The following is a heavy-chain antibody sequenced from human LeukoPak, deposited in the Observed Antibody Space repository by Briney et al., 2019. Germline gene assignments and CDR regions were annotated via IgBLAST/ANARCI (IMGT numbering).Heavy chain of an antibody. CDR3: AREPDSSGYFYDAFDI. CDR1: GYTFTSYG. Sequence: ASVKVSCKASGYTFTSYGISWVRQAPGQGLEWMGWISAYNGNTNCAQKLQGRVTVTTDTSTSTAYMELRSLRSDDTAVYYCAREPDSSGYFYDAFDIWGQGTMVTVSS. D-gene: IGHD3-22*01. CDR2: ISAYNGNT. V-gene: IGHV1-18*01. J-gene: IGHJ3*02.